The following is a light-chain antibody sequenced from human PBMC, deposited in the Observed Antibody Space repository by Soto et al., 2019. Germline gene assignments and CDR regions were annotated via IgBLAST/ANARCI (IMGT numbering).Light chain of an antibody. J-gene: IGKJ5*01. CDR1: QSVSSY. V-gene: IGKV3-11*01. CDR2: DAS. Sequence: EIVLTQSPATLSLSPGERATLSCRASQSVSSYLAWYQQKPGQAPRLLIYDASNRATGIPARFSGSGSGTDFTLTISSLKPEDFAVYYCQQRSNWPRGITFGQGTRLEIK. CDR3: QQRSNWPRGIT.